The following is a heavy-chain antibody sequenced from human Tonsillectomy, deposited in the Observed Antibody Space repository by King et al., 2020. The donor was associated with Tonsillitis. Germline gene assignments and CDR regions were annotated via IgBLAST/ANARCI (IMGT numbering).Heavy chain of an antibody. V-gene: IGHV3-48*01. Sequence: VQLVESGGGLVQPGGSLRLSCAASGFTFSSYSMNWVRQAPGKGLEWVSYIISSSSTIYYADSVKGRFTLSRDNAKNSLYLQMNSLRAEDTAVYYCARTGRFDYWGQGTLVTVSS. CDR3: ARTGRFDY. CDR1: GFTFSSYS. CDR2: IISSSSTI. J-gene: IGHJ4*02. D-gene: IGHD1-14*01.